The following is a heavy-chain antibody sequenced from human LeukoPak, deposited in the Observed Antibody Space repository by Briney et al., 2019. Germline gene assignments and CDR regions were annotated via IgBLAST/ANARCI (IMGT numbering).Heavy chain of an antibody. V-gene: IGHV1-69*01. CDR3: ARSPYDSSAYFDY. J-gene: IGHJ4*02. D-gene: IGHD3-22*01. CDR2: IIPIFGTA. CDR1: GGTFSSYA. Sequence: VASVKVSCKASGGTFSSYAISWVRQAPGQGLEWMGGIIPIFGTADYAQKFQGRVTITADESTRTAYMELSSLRSEDTAVYYCARSPYDSSAYFDYWGQGTLVTVSS.